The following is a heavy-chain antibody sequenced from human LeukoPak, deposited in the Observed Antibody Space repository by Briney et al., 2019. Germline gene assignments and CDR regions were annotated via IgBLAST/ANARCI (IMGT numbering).Heavy chain of an antibody. CDR2: MNPNSGNT. D-gene: IGHD3-22*01. CDR3: ARRRVYDSSGYYNYYYYGMDV. J-gene: IGHJ6*02. CDR1: GYTFTSYG. V-gene: IGHV1-8*02. Sequence: ASVKVSCKASGYTFTSYGISWVRQATGQGLEWMGWMNPNSGNTGYAQKFQGRVTMTRNTSISTAYMELSSLRSEDTAVYYCARRRVYDSSGYYNYYYYGMDVWGQGTTVTVSS.